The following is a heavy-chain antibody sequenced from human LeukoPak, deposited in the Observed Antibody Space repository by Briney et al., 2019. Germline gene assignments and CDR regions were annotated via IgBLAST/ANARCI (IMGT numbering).Heavy chain of an antibody. CDR2: IYYSGST. D-gene: IGHD3-10*01. CDR1: GDSISSGGYY. CDR3: ARYHYYGSGSQGGWFDP. Sequence: PSETLSLTCTVSGDSISSGGYYWRWVRQHPGKGLEWIGYIYYSGSTYYNPSLKSRVTISVDTAKNQFSLKLSSVTAADTAAYYCARYHYYGSGSQGGWFDPWGQGTLVTVSS. V-gene: IGHV4-31*03. J-gene: IGHJ5*02.